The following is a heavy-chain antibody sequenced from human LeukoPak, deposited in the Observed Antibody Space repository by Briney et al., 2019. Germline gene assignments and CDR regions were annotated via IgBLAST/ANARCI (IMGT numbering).Heavy chain of an antibody. J-gene: IGHJ4*02. Sequence: ASVKVSCKVSGYTLTELSMHWVRQAPGKGLEWMGGFDPEDGETIYAQKFQGRVTMTEDTSTDTAYMELSSLRSEDTAVYYCATVSHYYGSGSYYNEDYWGQGTLVTVSS. V-gene: IGHV1-24*01. D-gene: IGHD3-10*01. CDR1: GYTLTELS. CDR3: ATVSHYYGSGSYYNEDY. CDR2: FDPEDGET.